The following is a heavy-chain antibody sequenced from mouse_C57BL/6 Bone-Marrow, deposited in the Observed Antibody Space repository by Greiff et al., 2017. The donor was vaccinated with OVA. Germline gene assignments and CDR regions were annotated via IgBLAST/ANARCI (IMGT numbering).Heavy chain of an antibody. CDR2: IDPSDSYT. D-gene: IGHD2-3*01. J-gene: IGHJ2*01. CDR3: ARSRVYAFDY. CDR1: GYTFTSYW. Sequence: VQLQQPGAELVMPGASVKLSCKASGYTFTSYWMHWVKQRPGQGLEWIGEIDPSDSYTNYNQKFKGKSTLTVDKSSSTAYMQLSSLTSEYSAVYYCARSRVYAFDYWGQGTTLTVSS. V-gene: IGHV1-69*01.